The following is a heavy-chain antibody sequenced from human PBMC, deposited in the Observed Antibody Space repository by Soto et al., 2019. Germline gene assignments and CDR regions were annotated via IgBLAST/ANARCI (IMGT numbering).Heavy chain of an antibody. J-gene: IGHJ3*01. D-gene: IGHD3-3*01. V-gene: IGHV3-9*01. CDR2: ISWDAGYT. CDR3: VKDEGVCNTISCKHAFDY. Sequence: EVQLAESGGGLVQPGRSLRLSCEASGFSFVDYAMHWVRQVPGQGLEWVSGISWDAGYTGYADSVKGRFTISRDNAKKALYLQLNRLRVEDTALYYCVKDEGVCNTISCKHAFDYWGQGTKVTVS. CDR1: GFSFVDYA.